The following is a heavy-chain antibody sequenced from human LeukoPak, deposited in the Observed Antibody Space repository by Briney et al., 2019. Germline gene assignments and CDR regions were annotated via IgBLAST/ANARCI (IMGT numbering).Heavy chain of an antibody. D-gene: IGHD2-15*01. CDR2: MNSDGSIT. J-gene: IGHJ4*02. Sequence: PGGSLRLSCAASGFTFSSYSVNWVRRAPGEGLVWVSRMNSDGSITNYADSVKGRFTISRDNAKNTLYLQMNSLRADDTAVYYCTRDICSGIGCYPRAPFDYWGQGTLVTVSS. V-gene: IGHV3-74*01. CDR3: TRDICSGIGCYPRAPFDY. CDR1: GFTFSSYS.